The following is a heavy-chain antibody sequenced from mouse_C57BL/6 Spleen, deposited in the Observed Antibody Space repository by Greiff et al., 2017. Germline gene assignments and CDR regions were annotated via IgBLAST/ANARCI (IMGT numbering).Heavy chain of an antibody. J-gene: IGHJ4*01. Sequence: QVQLQQPGAELVKPGASVKMSCKASGYTFTSSWITWVKQRPGQGLEWIGDIYPGSGSTNYNEKFKSKATLTVDTASSTAYRQLSSLTSEDSAVYYCAKLATGDPGYAMDYWGQGTSVTVSS. V-gene: IGHV1-55*01. D-gene: IGHD1-1*01. CDR2: IYPGSGST. CDR3: AKLATGDPGYAMDY. CDR1: GYTFTSSW.